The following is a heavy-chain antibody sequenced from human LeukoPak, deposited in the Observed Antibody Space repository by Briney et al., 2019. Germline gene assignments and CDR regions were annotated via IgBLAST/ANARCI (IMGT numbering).Heavy chain of an antibody. CDR2: IKEDGTAK. CDR1: GFTFSSSW. V-gene: IGHV3-7*01. D-gene: IGHD5-12*01. CDR3: TRDSGYNAFDI. Sequence: GGSLRLSCAASGFTFSSSWMAWVRQAPGKGLEWVGNIKEDGTAKNYVVSVRGRFTISRDNAENSLYLQMNSLRGEDTAVYYCTRDSGYNAFDIRGQGTMVTVSS. J-gene: IGHJ3*02.